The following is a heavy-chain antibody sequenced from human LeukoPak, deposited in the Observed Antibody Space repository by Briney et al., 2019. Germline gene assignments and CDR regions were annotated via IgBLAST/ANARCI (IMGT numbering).Heavy chain of an antibody. Sequence: PSETLSLTCTVSGGSISSYHWSWIRQPPGKGLEWIGYIYYSGSTNYNPSLKSRVTISVDTSKNQFSLKLSSVTAADTAVYYCARLGSHSSSPQYNWFDPWGQGTLVTVSS. CDR2: IYYSGST. CDR3: ARLGSHSSSPQYNWFDP. D-gene: IGHD6-13*01. J-gene: IGHJ5*02. CDR1: GGSISSYH. V-gene: IGHV4-59*08.